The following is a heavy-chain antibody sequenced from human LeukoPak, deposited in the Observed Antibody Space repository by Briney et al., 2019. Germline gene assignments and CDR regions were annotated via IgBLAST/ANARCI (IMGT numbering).Heavy chain of an antibody. CDR2: IYHSGST. CDR1: GASISSSNW. Sequence: SETLSLTCAVSGASISSSNWWSWVRQPPGKGLEWIGKIYHSGSTNYNPSLKSRVTISIDKSKNQFSLKLSSVTAADTAVYYCASSWFAVAGTETNWFDPWGQGTLVTVSS. J-gene: IGHJ5*02. V-gene: IGHV4-4*02. D-gene: IGHD6-19*01. CDR3: ASSWFAVAGTETNWFDP.